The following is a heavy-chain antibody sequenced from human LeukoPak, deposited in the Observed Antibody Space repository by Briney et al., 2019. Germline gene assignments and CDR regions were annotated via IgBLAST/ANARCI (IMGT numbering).Heavy chain of an antibody. Sequence: PSQTLSLTCTVSGASISSGGYYWSWIRQPPGKGLEWIGYIYHSGSTYYNPSLKSRVTISVDMSKNQFSLNLSSVTAADTAVYYCARGDYYGSGSYYDYWGQGTLVTVSS. D-gene: IGHD3-10*01. CDR1: GASISSGGYY. V-gene: IGHV4-30-2*01. J-gene: IGHJ4*02. CDR3: ARGDYYGSGSYYDY. CDR2: IYHSGST.